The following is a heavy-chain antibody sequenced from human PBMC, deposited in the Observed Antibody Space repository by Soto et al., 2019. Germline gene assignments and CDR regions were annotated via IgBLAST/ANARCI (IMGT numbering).Heavy chain of an antibody. Sequence: ASVKVSCKXSGYTFTSYGISWVRQAPGQGLEWMGWISAYNGNTNYAQKLQGRVTMNTDTSTSTAYMELRSLRSDDTAVYYCARTDTAMSYYYYGMDVWGQGTTVTVSS. CDR3: ARTDTAMSYYYYGMDV. V-gene: IGHV1-18*04. J-gene: IGHJ6*02. D-gene: IGHD5-18*01. CDR1: GYTFTSYG. CDR2: ISAYNGNT.